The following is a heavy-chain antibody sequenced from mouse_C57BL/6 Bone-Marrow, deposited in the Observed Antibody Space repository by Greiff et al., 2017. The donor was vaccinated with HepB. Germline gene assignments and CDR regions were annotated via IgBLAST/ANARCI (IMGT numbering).Heavy chain of an antibody. J-gene: IGHJ1*03. V-gene: IGHV14-4*01. CDR2: IDPGNGDT. CDR1: GFTIKDYY. CDR3: RITRVVARNWYFDV. D-gene: IGHD1-1*01. Sequence: VQLQQSGAELVRPGASVKLSCTASGFTIKDYYMHWVKQRPEQGLEWIGWIDPGNGDTEYAANFKGQATITADTSSNTAYLQLSSLTSEDTAVYYCRITRVVARNWYFDVWGTGTTVTVSS.